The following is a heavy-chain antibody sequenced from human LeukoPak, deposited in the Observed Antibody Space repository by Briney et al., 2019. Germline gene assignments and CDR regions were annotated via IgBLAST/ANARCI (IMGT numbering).Heavy chain of an antibody. D-gene: IGHD2-8*01. CDR2: INSDESNT. CDR3: GRGGNGIDI. Sequence: GGSLRLSCAASGFTFSSYAMHWVRQAPGKGLVWVSRINSDESNTNSYADSVKGRFTISRDNAKNTLYLQMNSLRAEDTAVYFCGRGGNGIDIWGQGTTVIVSS. CDR1: GFTFSSYA. V-gene: IGHV3-74*01. J-gene: IGHJ3*02.